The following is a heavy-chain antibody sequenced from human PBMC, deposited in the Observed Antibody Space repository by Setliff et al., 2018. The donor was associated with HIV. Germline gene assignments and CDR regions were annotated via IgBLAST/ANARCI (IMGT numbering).Heavy chain of an antibody. J-gene: IGHJ4*02. CDR1: GGSVTSGGHY. V-gene: IGHV4-61*02. CDR3: ARASSDIPGVDSNYFDD. Sequence: SETLSLTCTVSGGSVTSGGHYWSWIRQPAGKGLEWIGRIYTSGPRYNPSLENRVTISVDTSRSQFFLMLSSVTAADTAVYYCARASSDIPGVDSNYFDDWGQGTLVTVSS. D-gene: IGHD2-2*01. CDR2: IYTSGP.